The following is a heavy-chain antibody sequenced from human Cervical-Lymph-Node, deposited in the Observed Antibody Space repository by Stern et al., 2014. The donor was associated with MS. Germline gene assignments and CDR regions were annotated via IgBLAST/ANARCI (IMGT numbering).Heavy chain of an antibody. J-gene: IGHJ4*02. CDR2: ISSGGSYM. Sequence: EVHLVESGGGLVKPGGSLRLSCAASGFTFSSYSMNWVRQAPGKGLEWVASISSGGSYMYYADSLKGRFAISRDNAKNSLYLQMNSLRAEDTAVYYCARGRGGNYRYYFDYWGQGTLVTVSS. D-gene: IGHD4-23*01. V-gene: IGHV3-21*01. CDR3: ARGRGGNYRYYFDY. CDR1: GFTFSSYS.